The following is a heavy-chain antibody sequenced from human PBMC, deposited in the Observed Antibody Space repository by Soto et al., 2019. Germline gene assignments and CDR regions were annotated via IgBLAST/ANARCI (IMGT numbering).Heavy chain of an antibody. V-gene: IGHV4-30-4*01. CDR1: GGSISSGAYC. Sequence: SETLSLTCTVSGGSISSGAYCCRCIRQRPGEGLEGIGYIYYIGSTYDTPSLKSRVTISVDTSKNQSSLKLSSVPAADTAVYYCARGSYGPTYYYYGMDVWGQGTTVTVSS. D-gene: IGHD3-10*01. CDR3: ARGSYGPTYYYYGMDV. CDR2: IYYIGST. J-gene: IGHJ6*02.